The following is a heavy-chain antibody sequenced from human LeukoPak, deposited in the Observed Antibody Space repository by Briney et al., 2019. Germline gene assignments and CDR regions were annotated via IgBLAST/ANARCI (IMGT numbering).Heavy chain of an antibody. J-gene: IGHJ1*01. CDR2: IYTSGST. V-gene: IGHV4-4*07. CDR3: ARDRPAAPPNH. Sequence: SETLSLTCTVSSGSISSYYWSWIRQPPGKGLEWIGRIYTSGSTNYNPSLKSRVTMSVDTSKNQFSLKLSSVTAADTAVYYCARDRPAAPPNHWGQGTLVTVSS. CDR1: SGSISSYY. D-gene: IGHD6-13*01.